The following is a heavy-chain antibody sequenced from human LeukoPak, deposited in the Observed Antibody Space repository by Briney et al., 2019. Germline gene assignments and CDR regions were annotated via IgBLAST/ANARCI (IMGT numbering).Heavy chain of an antibody. CDR1: GFTFSSYS. D-gene: IGHD3-3*01. CDR3: ARRGNFDFRRSFDY. CDR2: ISSSSSYI. J-gene: IGHJ4*02. V-gene: IGHV3-21*01. Sequence: PGGSLRLSCAASGFTFSSYSMNWVRQAPGKGLEWVSSISSSSSYIYYADSVKGRFTISRDNAKNSLYLQMNSLRAEDTAVYYCARRGNFDFRRSFDYWGQGTLVTVSS.